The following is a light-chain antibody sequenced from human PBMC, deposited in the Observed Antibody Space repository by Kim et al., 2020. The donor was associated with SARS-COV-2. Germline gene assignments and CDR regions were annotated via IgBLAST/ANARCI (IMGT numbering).Light chain of an antibody. CDR1: SSNIGSNY. V-gene: IGLV1-47*02. CDR3: GSWDDSLSGMV. Sequence: QSVLTQPPSASGTPGQRVTISCSGSSSNIGSNYVYWYQQFPGTTPKLLIHSNDQRPSGVPDRFSASKSGTSASLAISGLRSEDEADYYCGSWDDSLSGMVFGGGTKVTVL. CDR2: SND. J-gene: IGLJ2*01.